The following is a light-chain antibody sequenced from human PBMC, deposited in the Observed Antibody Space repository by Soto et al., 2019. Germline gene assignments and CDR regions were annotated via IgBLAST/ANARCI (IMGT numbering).Light chain of an antibody. Sequence: EIVLTQSPATLSLSPGERATLSCRASQSVSRYLAWYQQKPGQAPRLLIYDASNRATGIPARFSGSGSGTDFTLTFSSLEPEDFAVYTCQQRSNGWTFAKGTKVDIK. J-gene: IGKJ1*01. CDR2: DAS. CDR3: QQRSNGWT. CDR1: QSVSRY. V-gene: IGKV3-11*01.